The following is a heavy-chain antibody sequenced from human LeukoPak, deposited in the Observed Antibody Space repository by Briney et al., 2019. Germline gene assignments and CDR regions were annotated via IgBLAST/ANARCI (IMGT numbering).Heavy chain of an antibody. V-gene: IGHV4-34*01. Sequence: PSETLSLTCAVYGGSFSGYYWSWIRQPPGKGLEWIGEINHSGSTNYNPSLKSRVTISVDTSKNQFSLKLSSVTAADTAVYYCARRGIKVAAAVRFDPWGQGTLVTVSS. CDR1: GGSFSGYY. CDR3: ARRGIKVAAAVRFDP. CDR2: INHSGST. J-gene: IGHJ5*02. D-gene: IGHD6-13*01.